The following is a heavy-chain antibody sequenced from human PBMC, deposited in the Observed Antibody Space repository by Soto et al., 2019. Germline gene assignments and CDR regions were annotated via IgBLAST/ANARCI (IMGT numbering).Heavy chain of an antibody. CDR2: IIHIFGTA. CDR3: ATGVSSCSGGSCQIYYYYCGMDV. D-gene: IGHD2-15*01. CDR1: GGTFSSYA. V-gene: IGHV1-69*13. Sequence: SVKDSCKASGGTFSSYAISGVRQAPGQGLEWMGGIIHIFGTANYAQKFQGRVTITADESTSTASNELSSLRSEDTAVEFCATGVSSCSGGSCQIYYYYCGMDVWGQGTTVTVSS. J-gene: IGHJ6*02.